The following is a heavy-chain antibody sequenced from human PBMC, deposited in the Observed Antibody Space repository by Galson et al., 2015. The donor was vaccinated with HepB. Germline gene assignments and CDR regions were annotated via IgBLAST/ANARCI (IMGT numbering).Heavy chain of an antibody. Sequence: SVKVSCKASGGTFSSYTISWVRQAPGQGLEWMGRIIPILGIANYAQKFQGRVTITADKSTSTAYMELSSLRSEDTAVYYCARAVGQQLEDYWGQGTLVTVSS. CDR3: ARAVGQQLEDY. J-gene: IGHJ4*02. V-gene: IGHV1-69*02. CDR1: GGTFSSYT. CDR2: IIPILGIA. D-gene: IGHD6-13*01.